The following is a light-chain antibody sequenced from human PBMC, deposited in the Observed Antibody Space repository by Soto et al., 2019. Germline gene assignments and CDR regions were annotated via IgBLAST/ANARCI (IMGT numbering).Light chain of an antibody. J-gene: IGKJ1*01. CDR3: QQYNSYSPS. CDR1: QSISSW. Sequence: DIQMTQSPSTLSASVGDRVTITCRASQSISSWLAWYQQKPGKAPKLLIYDASRLESGVPSRFSGSGSGTEFTLTISSLQPDDFATYCCQQYNSYSPSFGQGTQVAIK. CDR2: DAS. V-gene: IGKV1-5*01.